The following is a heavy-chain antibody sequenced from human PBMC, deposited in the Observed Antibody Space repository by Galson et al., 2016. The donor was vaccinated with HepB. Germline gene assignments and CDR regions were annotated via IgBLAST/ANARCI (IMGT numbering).Heavy chain of an antibody. J-gene: IGHJ5*02. CDR2: IYWDDDK. D-gene: IGHD3-22*01. V-gene: IGHV2-5*02. CDR3: ALTYYYDTSGYYMGGNWFDP. CDR1: GLSLSTSGVG. Sequence: PALVKPTQTLTLTCTFSGLSLSTSGVGVGWIRQPPGKALEWLALIYWDDDKRYSPSLKSRLTVTKDTSKNQVVLTMTNMDPVDTATYYCALTYYYDTSGYYMGGNWFDPWGQGTLVTVSS.